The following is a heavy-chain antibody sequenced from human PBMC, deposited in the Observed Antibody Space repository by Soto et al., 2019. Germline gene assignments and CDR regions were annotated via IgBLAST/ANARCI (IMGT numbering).Heavy chain of an antibody. V-gene: IGHV1-8*01. CDR3: ARGLGYCSSTSCYIRFYYMDV. J-gene: IGHJ6*03. D-gene: IGHD2-2*02. CDR1: GYTFTSYD. Sequence: SVKVSCKASGYTFTSYDINWVRQATGQGLEWMGWMNPNSGNTGYAQKFQGRVTMTRNTSISTAYMELSSLRSEDTAVYYCARGLGYCSSTSCYIRFYYMDVWGKGTTVTVSS. CDR2: MNPNSGNT.